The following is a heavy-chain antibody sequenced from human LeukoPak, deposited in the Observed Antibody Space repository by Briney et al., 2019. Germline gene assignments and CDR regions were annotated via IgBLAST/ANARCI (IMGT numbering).Heavy chain of an antibody. D-gene: IGHD1-26*01. J-gene: IGHJ4*02. CDR1: GGSISSYY. V-gene: IGHV4-59*08. Sequence: SETLSLTCTVSGGSISSYYWSWIRQLPGKGLEWIGYIYYSGSTNYNPSLKSRVTISVDTSKNQFSLKLSSVTAADTAVYYCARHDDGSYSYWGQGTLVTVSS. CDR3: ARHDDGSYSY. CDR2: IYYSGST.